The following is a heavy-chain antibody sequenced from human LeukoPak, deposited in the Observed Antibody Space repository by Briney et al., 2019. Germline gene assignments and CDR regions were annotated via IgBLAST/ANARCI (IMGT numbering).Heavy chain of an antibody. CDR3: AKASFDHSGYYYDAFDI. CDR2: IWYDGSNK. Sequence: GRSLRLSCAASGFTFSNYGMHWVRQAPGKGLEWVAIIWYDGSNKYYADSVKGRFTISRDISKNTLYLQMNSLRAEDTAVYYCAKASFDHSGYYYDAFDIWGQGTMVTVSS. CDR1: GFTFSNYG. V-gene: IGHV3-33*06. J-gene: IGHJ3*02. D-gene: IGHD3-22*01.